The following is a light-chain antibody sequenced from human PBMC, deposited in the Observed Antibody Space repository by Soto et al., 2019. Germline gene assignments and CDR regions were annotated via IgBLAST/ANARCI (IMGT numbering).Light chain of an antibody. CDR2: GAS. Sequence: DIQMTQSPSTLSASVGDRVTIVCRASQSISNWLAWYQQQPGKAPKVLIYGASSLESGVPSRFSGSGSGTEFTLIISGLQPDDFATYYCQQYNPYPWTFGQGTKVEIK. J-gene: IGKJ1*01. CDR3: QQYNPYPWT. V-gene: IGKV1-5*02. CDR1: QSISNW.